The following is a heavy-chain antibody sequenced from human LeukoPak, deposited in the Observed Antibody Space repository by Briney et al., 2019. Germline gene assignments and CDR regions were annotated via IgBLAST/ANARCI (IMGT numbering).Heavy chain of an antibody. D-gene: IGHD3-3*01. CDR3: ARRPSDYDFWSGFDY. Sequence: PGGSLRLSCAASGFTVSSNYMSWVRQAPGKGLEWVSVIYSGGSTYYADSVKGRFTISRDNSKNTLYLQMNSLRAEDTAVYCCARRPSDYDFWSGFDYWGQGTLVTVSS. V-gene: IGHV3-66*01. J-gene: IGHJ4*02. CDR2: IYSGGST. CDR1: GFTVSSNY.